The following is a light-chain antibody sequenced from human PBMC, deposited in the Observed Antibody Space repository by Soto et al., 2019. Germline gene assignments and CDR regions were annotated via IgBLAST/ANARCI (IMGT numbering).Light chain of an antibody. Sequence: EIVMTQSPATLSVSPGERATLSCRASQSVSSNLAWYQQKPGQAPRLLIHGASTRATGIPARFSGSGSGTEFTLTISSLQSEDFAVYYCQQYNKWPPVTFGGGTRWIS. J-gene: IGKJ4*01. CDR2: GAS. CDR3: QQYNKWPPVT. CDR1: QSVSSN. V-gene: IGKV3-15*01.